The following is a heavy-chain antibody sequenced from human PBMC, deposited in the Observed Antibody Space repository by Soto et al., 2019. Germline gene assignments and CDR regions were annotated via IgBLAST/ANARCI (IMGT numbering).Heavy chain of an antibody. V-gene: IGHV3-23*05. CDR2: IDSSGRST. D-gene: IGHD2-2*01. CDR3: AKLGLPVPGSEY. CDR1: GSTFSIYA. J-gene: IGHJ4*02. Sequence: GGSLRLPCAASGSTFSIYAMTWVRQAPGKGLEWVSSIDSSGRSTYYADSVRGRFTISRDNSKNTSCLQMNSLRAEDTAVYYCAKLGLPVPGSEYWGQGTLVTVSS.